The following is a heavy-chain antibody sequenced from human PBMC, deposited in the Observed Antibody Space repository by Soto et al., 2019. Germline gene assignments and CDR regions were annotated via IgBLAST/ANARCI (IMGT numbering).Heavy chain of an antibody. CDR1: GGSISSYY. D-gene: IGHD3-9*01. V-gene: IGHV4-59*08. J-gene: IGHJ5*02. CDR2: IYYRGST. Sequence: PSETLSLTCTVSGGSISSYYWSWIRQPPGKGLEWIGYIYYRGSTNYNPSLKSRVTISVDTSKNQFSLKLSSVTAADTAVYYCARMYCDILTGGNWFDPWGQGTLVTVSS. CDR3: ARMYCDILTGGNWFDP.